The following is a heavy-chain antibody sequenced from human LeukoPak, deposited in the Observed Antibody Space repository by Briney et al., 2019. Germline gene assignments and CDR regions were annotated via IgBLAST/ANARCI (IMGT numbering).Heavy chain of an antibody. Sequence: ASVTVSFKASGYTFTYYYMHWVRQAPGQGLEWMGWINPNSGGTNFAQKFQGRVAMTRDTSISTAYLELGSLRSDDTAVYFCARARWQLVPYFDSWGQGTLVTVSS. V-gene: IGHV1-2*02. J-gene: IGHJ4*02. CDR1: GYTFTYYY. CDR3: ARARWQLVPYFDS. D-gene: IGHD6-6*01. CDR2: INPNSGGT.